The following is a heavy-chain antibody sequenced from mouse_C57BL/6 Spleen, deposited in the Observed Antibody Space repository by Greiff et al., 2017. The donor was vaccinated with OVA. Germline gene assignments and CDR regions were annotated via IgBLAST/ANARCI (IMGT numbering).Heavy chain of an antibody. CDR1: GYTFTSYW. CDR3: ARKLRYPWYFDV. Sequence: QVQLQQPGAELVKPGASVKMSCKASGYTFTSYWITWVKQRPGQGLEWIGDIYPGSGSTNYNEKFKSKATLTVDTSSSTAYMQLSSLTSEDSAVYYCARKLRYPWYFDVWGTGTTGTVSS. J-gene: IGHJ1*03. V-gene: IGHV1-55*01. D-gene: IGHD1-1*01. CDR2: IYPGSGST.